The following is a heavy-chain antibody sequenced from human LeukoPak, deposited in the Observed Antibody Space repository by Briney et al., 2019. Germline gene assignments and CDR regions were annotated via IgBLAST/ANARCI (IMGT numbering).Heavy chain of an antibody. CDR2: IYYSGST. V-gene: IGHV4-30-4*01. CDR3: AREAAAPPYYFDY. CDR1: GGSISSGDYY. J-gene: IGHJ4*02. D-gene: IGHD2-15*01. Sequence: SETLSLTCTVSGGSISSGDYYWSWIRQPPGKGLEWIGYIYYSGSTYYNPPLKSRVTISVDTSKNQFSLKLSSVTAADTAVYYCAREAAAPPYYFDYWGQGTLVTVSS.